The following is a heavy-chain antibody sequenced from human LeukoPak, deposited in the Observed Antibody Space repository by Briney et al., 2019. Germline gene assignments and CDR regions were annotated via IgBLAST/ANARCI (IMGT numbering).Heavy chain of an antibody. CDR1: GFTVSSNF. CDR2: IYSGGST. V-gene: IGHV3-66*01. J-gene: IGHJ4*02. D-gene: IGHD2-2*02. CDR3: AKDTSTTCYKFCWRALDS. Sequence: PGGSLRLSCAASGFTVSSNFMSWVRQAPGKGLEWVSVIYSGGSTHYADSVKGRFTISRDNSKNTLYLQINSLRAEDTAVYYCAKDTSTTCYKFCWRALDSRGQGTLVSVSS.